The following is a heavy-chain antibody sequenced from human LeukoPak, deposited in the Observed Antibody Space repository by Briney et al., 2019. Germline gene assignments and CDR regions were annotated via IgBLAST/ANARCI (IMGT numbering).Heavy chain of an antibody. V-gene: IGHV3-53*01. J-gene: IGHJ4*02. CDR2: ICSGGST. CDR3: ARLGLTYGSGSLALDY. D-gene: IGHD3-10*01. CDR1: GFTVSSNY. Sequence: GGSLRLSCAASGFTVSSNYMSWVRQAPGKGLEWVSVICSGGSTYYADSVKGRFTISRDNSKNTLYLQMDSLRAEDTAVYYCARLGLTYGSGSLALDYWGQGTLVTVSS.